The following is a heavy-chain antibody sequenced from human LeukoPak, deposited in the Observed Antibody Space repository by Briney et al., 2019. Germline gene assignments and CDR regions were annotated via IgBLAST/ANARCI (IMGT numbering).Heavy chain of an antibody. CDR2: ISTSGGAI. V-gene: IGHV3-48*03. Sequence: PGGSLRLSCAASGFTFSSYEMNWVRQAPGMGLEWLSYISTSGGAIYYADSVKGRFTISRDNAENSLYLQMNSLRAEDTAVYYCARDRWGLAVAGAGYMDVWGKGTTVTVSS. CDR1: GFTFSSYE. CDR3: ARDRWGLAVAGAGYMDV. D-gene: IGHD6-19*01. J-gene: IGHJ6*03.